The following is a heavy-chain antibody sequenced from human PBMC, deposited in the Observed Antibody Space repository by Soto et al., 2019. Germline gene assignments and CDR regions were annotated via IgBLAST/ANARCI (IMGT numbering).Heavy chain of an antibody. D-gene: IGHD2-15*01. CDR2: FDPEDGET. J-gene: IGHJ4*02. Sequence: ASVKVPCKVSGYTLTELSMHWVRQAPGKWLEWMGGFDPEDGETIYAQKFQGRVTMTEDTSTDTAYMELSSLRSEDTAVYYCATDKTPYCSGGSCYHLDYWGPGTLVTVSS. CDR1: GYTLTELS. V-gene: IGHV1-24*01. CDR3: ATDKTPYCSGGSCYHLDY.